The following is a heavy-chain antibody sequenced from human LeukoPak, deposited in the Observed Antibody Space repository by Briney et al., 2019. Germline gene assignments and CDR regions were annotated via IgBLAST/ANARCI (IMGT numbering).Heavy chain of an antibody. V-gene: IGHV1-69*13. CDR3: ARGATQSGGSWYLNY. D-gene: IGHD6-13*01. Sequence: SVKVSCKASGGTFSSYAISWVRQAPGQGLEWMGGIIPIFGTANYAQKFQGRVTITADESTSTAYMELSSLRSEDTAVYYCARGATQSGGSWYLNYWGQGTLVTVSS. CDR1: GGTFSSYA. J-gene: IGHJ4*02. CDR2: IIPIFGTA.